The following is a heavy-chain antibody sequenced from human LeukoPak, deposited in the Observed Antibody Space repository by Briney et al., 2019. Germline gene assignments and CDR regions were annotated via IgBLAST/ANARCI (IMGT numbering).Heavy chain of an antibody. CDR3: ASGLLDSSGYFLNY. CDR2: ISSSGSTI. CDR1: GFTFSDYY. J-gene: IGHJ4*02. Sequence: GGSLRLSCAASGFTFSDYYMSWIRQAPGKGLEWVSYISSSGSTIYYADSEKGRFTISRDNAKNSLYLQMNSLRAEDTAVYYCASGLLDSSGYFLNYWGQGTLVTVSS. D-gene: IGHD3-22*01. V-gene: IGHV3-11*01.